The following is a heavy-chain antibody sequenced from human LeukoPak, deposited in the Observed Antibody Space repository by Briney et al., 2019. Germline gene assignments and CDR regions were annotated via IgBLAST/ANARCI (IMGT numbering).Heavy chain of an antibody. Sequence: SETLSLTCTVSGGSISSGSYYWNWIRQPAGKGLEWIGRIYTSGSTNYSPSLKGRVTISVDTSKNQFSLKLSSVTAADTAVYYCARMGWLAFDSWGQGTLVTVSS. J-gene: IGHJ4*02. CDR1: GGSISSGSYY. CDR2: IYTSGST. D-gene: IGHD6-19*01. V-gene: IGHV4-61*02. CDR3: ARMGWLAFDS.